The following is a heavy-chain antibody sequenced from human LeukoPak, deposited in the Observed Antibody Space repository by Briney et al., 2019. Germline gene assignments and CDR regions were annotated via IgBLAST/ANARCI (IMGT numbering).Heavy chain of an antibody. Sequence: GGSLRLFCAASRFTFSSYAMPWVRQAPGKGLEWVAVISYDGSNKYYADSVKGRFTISRDNSKNTLYLQMNSLRAEDTAVYYCARGPVMGYWGQGTLVTVSS. D-gene: IGHD3-16*01. CDR3: ARGPVMGY. CDR2: ISYDGSNK. V-gene: IGHV3-30*04. CDR1: RFTFSSYA. J-gene: IGHJ4*02.